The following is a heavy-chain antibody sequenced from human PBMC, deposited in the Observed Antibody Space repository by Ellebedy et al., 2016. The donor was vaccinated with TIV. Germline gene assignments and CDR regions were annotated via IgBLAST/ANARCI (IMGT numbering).Heavy chain of an antibody. Sequence: PGGSLRLSCAASGFTFSSYAMHWVRQAPGKGLEWVAVISYDGSNKYYADSVKGRFTISRDNSKNTLYLQMNSLRAEDTAVYYCARGIQLNAMVDYWGQGTLVTVSS. V-gene: IGHV3-30-3*01. CDR1: GFTFSSYA. CDR2: ISYDGSNK. D-gene: IGHD5-18*01. J-gene: IGHJ4*02. CDR3: ARGIQLNAMVDY.